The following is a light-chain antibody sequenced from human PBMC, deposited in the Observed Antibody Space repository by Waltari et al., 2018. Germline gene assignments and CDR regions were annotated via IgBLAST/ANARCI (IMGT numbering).Light chain of an antibody. CDR3: NSYTSSSTWV. V-gene: IGLV2-14*03. CDR1: SSDVGGYNL. Sequence: QSALTQPASVSGSPGQSITISCTGTSSDVGGYNLVSWYQQHPGKAPKLMIFDVNDRPSGVSNRFSGSKSGNTASLTISGLQAEDEADYYCNSYTSSSTWVFGGGTKLTVL. J-gene: IGLJ3*02. CDR2: DVN.